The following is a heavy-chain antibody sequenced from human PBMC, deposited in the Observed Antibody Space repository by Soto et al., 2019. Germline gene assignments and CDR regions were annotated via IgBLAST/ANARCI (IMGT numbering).Heavy chain of an antibody. V-gene: IGHV4-34*01. Sequence: QVQQQPWGAGLLKPSETLSLTCTVYAGSFSHYYWNWIRQSPGKGREWIGKINHGGSSSYNPSLGSRVSISANMSENQSSLALSSVTAADTAVYDCARGGSSDWQVALDIWGQGTRVPVSS. CDR1: AGSFSHYY. D-gene: IGHD6-19*01. CDR2: INHGGSS. J-gene: IGHJ3*02. CDR3: ARGGSSDWQVALDI.